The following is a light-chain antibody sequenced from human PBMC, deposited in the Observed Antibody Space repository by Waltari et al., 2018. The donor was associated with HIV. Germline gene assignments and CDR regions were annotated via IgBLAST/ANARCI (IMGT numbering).Light chain of an antibody. CDR2: KDS. CDR3: QSPDSSGTWV. J-gene: IGLJ3*02. Sequence: SHELTQPPSVSVSPGQTARITCPGDAWQKQYAYWSQPKPGQAPALVIYKDSGRPSWITERFSGSSSGTIVTLTISGVPAEDEADYYWQSPDSSGTWVFGGGTKLTVL. CDR1: AWQKQY. V-gene: IGLV3-25*03.